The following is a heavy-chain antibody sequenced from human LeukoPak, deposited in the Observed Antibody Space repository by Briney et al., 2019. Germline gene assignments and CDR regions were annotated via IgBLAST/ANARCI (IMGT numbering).Heavy chain of an antibody. CDR1: AFTFSSYS. D-gene: IGHD3-10*01. CDR2: ISSSSSTI. J-gene: IGHJ4*02. CDR3: ARQNRGSTMVRGVMDF. Sequence: PGGSLRLSCAASAFTFSSYSMNWGRQAPGKGLEWVSYISSSSSTIYYADSVKGRFTISRDNAKNSLYLQMNSLRDEDTAMYYCARQNRGSTMVRGVMDFWGQGTLVTVSS. V-gene: IGHV3-48*02.